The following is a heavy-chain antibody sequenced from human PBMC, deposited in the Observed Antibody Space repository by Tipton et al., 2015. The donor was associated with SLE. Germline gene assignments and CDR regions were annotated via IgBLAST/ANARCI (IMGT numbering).Heavy chain of an antibody. Sequence: QLVQSGPEVKEPGASVTVSCKASGYTFTNYGITWVRQAPGQGLECMGWISVYNGNTNYVRKLQGRVTMTTDTSTSTAYMALRSLRSDDTAVYYCARGHFGSGSYYDYYYAMDVWGQGTTVTVSS. D-gene: IGHD3-10*01. CDR3: ARGHFGSGSYYDYYYAMDV. J-gene: IGHJ6*02. CDR1: GYTFTNYG. CDR2: ISVYNGNT. V-gene: IGHV1-18*01.